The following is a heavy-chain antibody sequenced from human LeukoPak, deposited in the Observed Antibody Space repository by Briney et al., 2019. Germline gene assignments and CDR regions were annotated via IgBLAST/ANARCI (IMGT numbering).Heavy chain of an antibody. J-gene: IGHJ6*03. CDR1: GYTFTGYY. CDR2: INPNSGGT. V-gene: IGHV1-2*02. Sequence: ASVKVSCKASGYTFTGYYMHWVRQAPGQGLEWMGWINPNSGGTNYAQKFQGRVTMTRDTSISTAYMELSRLRSDDTAVYYCARDTPGIGYCSSTSCYTYMDVWGKGTTVTVSS. CDR3: ARDTPGIGYCSSTSCYTYMDV. D-gene: IGHD2-2*02.